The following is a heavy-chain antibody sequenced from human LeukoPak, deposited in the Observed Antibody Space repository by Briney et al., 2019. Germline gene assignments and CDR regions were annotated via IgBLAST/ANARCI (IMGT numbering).Heavy chain of an antibody. J-gene: IGHJ4*02. CDR3: ARKTDHQTGGDY. Sequence: GGSLRLSCAASGFTFSSYGMHWVRQTPAKGLQWVAVIWSDGSNQYYADSLEGRFTISRDNFKDTLYLQMNSLRAEDTAVYYCARKTDHQTGGDYWGQGTLVTVSS. D-gene: IGHD1-1*01. V-gene: IGHV3-33*01. CDR1: GFTFSSYG. CDR2: IWSDGSNQ.